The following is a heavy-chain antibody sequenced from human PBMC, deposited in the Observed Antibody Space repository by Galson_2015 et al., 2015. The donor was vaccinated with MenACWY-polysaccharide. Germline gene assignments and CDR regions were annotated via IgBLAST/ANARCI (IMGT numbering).Heavy chain of an antibody. Sequence: SLRLSCAASGFTFTNYAMNWVRQAPGKGLEWVSSIGGSGTTYYADSVKGRFTISRDNSKNMVYLQMNSLRTEDTAVYYCATSHLGYHDSSGWGLDVWGPGTTVTVSS. D-gene: IGHD3-22*01. CDR1: GFTFTNYA. CDR2: IGGSGTT. V-gene: IGHV3-23*01. CDR3: ATSHLGYHDSSGWGLDV. J-gene: IGHJ6*02.